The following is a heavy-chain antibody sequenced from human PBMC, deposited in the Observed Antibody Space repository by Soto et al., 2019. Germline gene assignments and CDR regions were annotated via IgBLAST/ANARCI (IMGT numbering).Heavy chain of an antibody. V-gene: IGHV1-69*13. Sequence: SVNVSFKASGGTFSSYSISWVRQAPGQWREWMGGIIPIFGTANYAQKFQGRVTITAAEYTSTAYMELSSLRSEDTAVYYCAIFQALSRGYSYGLKRAWFDPWG. CDR1: GGTFSSYS. J-gene: IGHJ5*02. D-gene: IGHD5-18*01. CDR3: AIFQALSRGYSYGLKRAWFDP. CDR2: IIPIFGTA.